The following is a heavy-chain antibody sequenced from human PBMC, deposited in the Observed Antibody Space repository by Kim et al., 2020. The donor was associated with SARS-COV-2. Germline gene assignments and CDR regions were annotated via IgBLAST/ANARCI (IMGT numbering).Heavy chain of an antibody. D-gene: IGHD3-3*01. V-gene: IGHV4-34*01. J-gene: IGHJ6*03. CDR3: ARVGRFLEWLLSNHYYYYMDV. Sequence: SETLSLTFAVYGGSFSGYYWCWIRQPPGKGLEWIGEINHSGSTNYNPSLKSRVPISVDTYTNQFSMKLSSVTAADTAVYYCARVGRFLEWLLSNHYYYYMDVWGEEAKVTLSS. CDR2: INHSGST. CDR1: GGSFSGYY.